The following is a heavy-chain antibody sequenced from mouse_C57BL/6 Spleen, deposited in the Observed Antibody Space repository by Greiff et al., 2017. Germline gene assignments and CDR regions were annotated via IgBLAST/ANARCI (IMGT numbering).Heavy chain of an antibody. J-gene: IGHJ1*03. CDR3: ARSRGGSSYWYFDV. Sequence: QVQLQQSGAELVRPGSSVKLSCKASGYTFTSYWMHWVKQRPIQGLEWIGNIDPSDSETHYNQKFKDKATLTVDKSSSTAYMQLSSLTSEDSAVYYCARSRGGSSYWYFDVWGTGTTVTVSS. CDR1: GYTFTSYW. D-gene: IGHD1-1*01. V-gene: IGHV1-52*01. CDR2: IDPSDSET.